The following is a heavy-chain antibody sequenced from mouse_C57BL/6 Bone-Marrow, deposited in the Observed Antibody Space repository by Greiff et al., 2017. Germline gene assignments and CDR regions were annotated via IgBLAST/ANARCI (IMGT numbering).Heavy chain of an antibody. CDR3: ARDDYYGRAYFDY. J-gene: IGHJ2*01. D-gene: IGHD1-1*01. V-gene: IGHV5-16*01. CDR2: INYDGSST. CDR1: GFTFSDYY. Sequence: EVMLVESEGGLVQPGSSMKLSCTASGFTFSDYYMAWVRQVPGKGLEWVANINYDGSSTYYLDSLKSRFIISRDNAKNILYLQMSSLKSADTATYYCARDDYYGRAYFDYWGQGTTLTVSS.